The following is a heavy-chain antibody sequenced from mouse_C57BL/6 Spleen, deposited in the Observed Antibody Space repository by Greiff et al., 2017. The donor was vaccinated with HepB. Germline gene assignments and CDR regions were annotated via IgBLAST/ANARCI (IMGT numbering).Heavy chain of an antibody. J-gene: IGHJ3*01. CDR1: GYAFTNYL. CDR3: ANYYGSSYGFAY. V-gene: IGHV1-54*01. CDR2: INPGSGGT. Sequence: VKLQQSGAELVRPGTSVKVSCKASGYAFTNYLIEWVKQRPGQGLEWIGVINPGSGGTNYNEKFKGKATLTADKSSSTAYMQLSSLTSEDSAVYFCANYYGSSYGFAYWGQGTLVTVSA. D-gene: IGHD1-1*01.